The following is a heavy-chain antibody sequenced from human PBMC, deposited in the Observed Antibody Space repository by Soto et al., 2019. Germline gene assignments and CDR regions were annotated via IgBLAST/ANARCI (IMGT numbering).Heavy chain of an antibody. Sequence: QVQLQESGPGRVKPSETLSLTCSVSGGSVRTGSYHWSWIRQPPGKGLEWIGFIPNNGSPDYNPSLKSPVVVSIDRSKNQFSLKVNSVTAADTAVYFCARIGWGGDSWGQGTLVTVSS. CDR2: IPNNGSP. D-gene: IGHD7-27*01. CDR1: GGSVRTGSYH. CDR3: ARIGWGGDS. J-gene: IGHJ4*02. V-gene: IGHV4-61*01.